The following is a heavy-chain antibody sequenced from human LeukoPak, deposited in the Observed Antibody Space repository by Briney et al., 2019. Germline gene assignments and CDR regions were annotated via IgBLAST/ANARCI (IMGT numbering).Heavy chain of an antibody. D-gene: IGHD3-10*01. Sequence: PGESLKISCKGSGYSFTSYWIGWVRQMPGKGLEWMGIIYPGDSDTRYSPSFQGQVTISADKSISTAYLQWSSLKASDTAMYYCARHVVGFGELFGWFDPWGQGTLVTVSS. J-gene: IGHJ5*02. V-gene: IGHV5-51*01. CDR3: ARHVVGFGELFGWFDP. CDR2: IYPGDSDT. CDR1: GYSFTSYW.